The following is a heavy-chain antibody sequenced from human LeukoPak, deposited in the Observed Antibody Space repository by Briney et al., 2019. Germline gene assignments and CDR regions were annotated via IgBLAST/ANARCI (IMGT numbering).Heavy chain of an antibody. CDR1: GGTFSSYA. D-gene: IGHD3-9*01. CDR3: AREMGYYDILTGYYTLYNWFDP. CDR2: IIPIFGTA. Sequence: SVKVSCKASGGTFSSYAISWVRQAPGRGLEWMGGIIPIFGTANYAQKFQGRVTITADESTSTAYMELSSLRSEDTAVYYCAREMGYYDILTGYYTLYNWFDPWGQGTLVTVSS. V-gene: IGHV1-69*13. J-gene: IGHJ5*02.